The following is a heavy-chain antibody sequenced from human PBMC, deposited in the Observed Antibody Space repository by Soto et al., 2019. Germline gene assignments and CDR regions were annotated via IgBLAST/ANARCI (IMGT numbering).Heavy chain of an antibody. J-gene: IGHJ6*02. CDR2: ISSSSSYI. V-gene: IGHV3-21*01. CDR1: GFTFSSYS. CDR3: ARDGAESMAV. Sequence: EVQLVESGGGLVKPGGSLRLSCAASGFTFSSYSMNWVRQAPGKGLEWVSSISSSSSYIYYADSVKGRFTSSRDNAKNSLYLQMNSRRAEDTAVYYCARDGAESMAVWGQGTTVTVSS. D-gene: IGHD3-16*01.